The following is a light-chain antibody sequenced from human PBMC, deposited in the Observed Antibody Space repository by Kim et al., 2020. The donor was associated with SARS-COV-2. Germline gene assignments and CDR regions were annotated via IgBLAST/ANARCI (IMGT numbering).Light chain of an antibody. J-gene: IGLJ3*02. V-gene: IGLV1-51*01. Sequence: QSVLTQPPSVSAAPGQKVTISCSGSNSNIGNHHVSWYQQVPGTAPKLLIYDNHRRPSGIPDRFSGSKSGTSAALGITGLQPGDEAEYFCATWDNSLSAGVFGGGTKVTVL. CDR1: NSNIGNHH. CDR2: DNH. CDR3: ATWDNSLSAGV.